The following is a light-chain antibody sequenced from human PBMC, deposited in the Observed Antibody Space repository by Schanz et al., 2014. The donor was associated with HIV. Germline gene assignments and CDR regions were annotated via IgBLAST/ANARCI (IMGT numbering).Light chain of an antibody. CDR3: AAWDDSLNGWV. Sequence: QSVLTQPPSTSETPGQRVTISCSGSSSNIGRNTVNWYQDLPGTAPTLLIYSNNQRPSGVPDRFSGSKSGTSASLAISGLQSEDEADYYCAAWDDSLNGWVFGGGTKLTVL. CDR1: SSNIGRNT. J-gene: IGLJ3*02. V-gene: IGLV1-44*01. CDR2: SNN.